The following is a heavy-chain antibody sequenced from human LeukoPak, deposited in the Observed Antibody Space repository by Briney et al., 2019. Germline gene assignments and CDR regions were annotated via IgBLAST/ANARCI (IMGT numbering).Heavy chain of an antibody. J-gene: IGHJ4*02. V-gene: IGHV6-1*01. Sequence: SQTLSLTCGISRDSVSSNSATWNWIRQSPSRGLEWLGRTYYRSKWCFDYAESVQGRMTINPDTSKNQFSLHLNSVTPEDTAVYYCVRYSGRYGWFDYWGQGTLVTVSS. CDR3: VRYSGRYGWFDY. CDR2: TYYRSKWCF. D-gene: IGHD1-26*01. CDR1: RDSVSSNSAT.